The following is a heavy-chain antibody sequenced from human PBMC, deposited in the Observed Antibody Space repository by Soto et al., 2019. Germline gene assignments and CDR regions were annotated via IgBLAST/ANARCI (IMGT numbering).Heavy chain of an antibody. D-gene: IGHD6-19*01. Sequence: QVQLQESGPGLVKPSETLSLTCTVSGGSISSYYWSWIRQPPGKGLEWIGYIYYSGSTNYNPSLKSRVTISVDTSKNQFSLKLSSVTAADTAVYYCARGAHRGWPNWFDLWGQGTLVTVSS. CDR3: ARGAHRGWPNWFDL. CDR2: IYYSGST. V-gene: IGHV4-59*01. J-gene: IGHJ5*02. CDR1: GGSISSYY.